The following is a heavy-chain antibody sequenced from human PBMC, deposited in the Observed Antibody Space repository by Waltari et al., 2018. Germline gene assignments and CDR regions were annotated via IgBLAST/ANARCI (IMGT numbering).Heavy chain of an antibody. Sequence: QLQLQESGPGLVKPSETLSLTCTVSGGSISSSSYYWGWIRQPPGKGMEWIGSIYSSVSTYYNPSLRSRVTISVDTSKNQFSLKLSSVTAAAAAVYYCARDPPRYYFDYWGQGTLVTVSS. CDR3: ARDPPRYYFDY. CDR2: IYSSVST. D-gene: IGHD3-16*02. CDR1: GGSISSSSYY. J-gene: IGHJ4*02. V-gene: IGHV4-39*07.